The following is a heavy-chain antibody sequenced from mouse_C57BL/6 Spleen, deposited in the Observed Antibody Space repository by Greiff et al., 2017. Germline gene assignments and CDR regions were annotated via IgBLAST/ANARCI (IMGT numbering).Heavy chain of an antibody. J-gene: IGHJ4*01. Sequence: VQLQQSGTVLARPGASVKMSCKTSGYTFTSYWMHWVKQRPGQGLEWIGAIYPGNSDTSYNQKFKGKAKLTAVTSASTAYMELSSLTNEDSAVYYCTLYYLGYAMDYWSQGTSVTVSS. CDR2: IYPGNSDT. D-gene: IGHD1-1*01. CDR3: TLYYLGYAMDY. CDR1: GYTFTSYW. V-gene: IGHV1-5*01.